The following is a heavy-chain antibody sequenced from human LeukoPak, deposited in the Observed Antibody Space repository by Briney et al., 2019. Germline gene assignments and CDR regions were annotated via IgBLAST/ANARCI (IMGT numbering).Heavy chain of an antibody. CDR1: GYMFSDYA. J-gene: IGHJ4*02. D-gene: IGHD4-17*01. V-gene: IGHV1-3*01. CDR2: INAGNGKT. Sequence: ASVKVSCKASGYMFSDYAIQWVRQAPGQGLEWMGWINAGNGKTKYSQKFQGRVTITRETSASTAYVELSGLRSEDTAVYYCARARWTSTVTTYYLDYRGQGTLVTVSS. CDR3: ARARWTSTVTTYYLDY.